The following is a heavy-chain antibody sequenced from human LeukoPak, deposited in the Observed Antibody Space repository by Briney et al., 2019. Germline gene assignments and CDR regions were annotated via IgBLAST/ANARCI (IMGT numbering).Heavy chain of an antibody. J-gene: IGHJ5*02. V-gene: IGHV3-7*01. CDR3: ARRGYSSGWYQTFLEGDNWFDP. D-gene: IGHD6-19*01. CDR2: IKQDGSEK. Sequence: GGSLRLSCAASGFTFSSYWMSWVRQAPGKGLEWVANIKQDGSEKYYVDSVKGRFTISRDNAKNSLYLQMNSLRAEDTAVYYCARRGYSSGWYQTFLEGDNWFDPWGQETLVTVSS. CDR1: GFTFSSYW.